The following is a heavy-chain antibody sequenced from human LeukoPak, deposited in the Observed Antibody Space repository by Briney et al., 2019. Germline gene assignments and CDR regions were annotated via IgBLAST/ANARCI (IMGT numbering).Heavy chain of an antibody. V-gene: IGHV4-59*01. D-gene: IGHD6-19*01. CDR1: GGSISSYY. Sequence: PSETLSLTCTVSGGSISSYYWSWIRQPPGKGLEWIGYIYYSGSTNYNPSLKSRVTISVDTSKNQFSLKLSSVTAADTAVYYCARVKSSGFYFDHWGQGTLVTVSS. CDR3: ARVKSSGFYFDH. CDR2: IYYSGST. J-gene: IGHJ4*02.